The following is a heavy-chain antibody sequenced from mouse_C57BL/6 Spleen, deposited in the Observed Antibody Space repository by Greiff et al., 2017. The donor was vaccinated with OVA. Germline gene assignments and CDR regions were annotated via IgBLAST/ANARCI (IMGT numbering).Heavy chain of an antibody. J-gene: IGHJ3*01. Sequence: QVQLQQSGPELVKPGASVKISCKASGYAFSSSWMNWVKQRPGTGLEWIGRIYPGDGDTNYNGKFKGKATLTADKSSSTAYMQLSSLTSEDSAVYFCARSDYRNTWFAYWGQGTLVTFSA. D-gene: IGHD2-5*01. V-gene: IGHV1-82*01. CDR2: IYPGDGDT. CDR3: ARSDYRNTWFAY. CDR1: GYAFSSSW.